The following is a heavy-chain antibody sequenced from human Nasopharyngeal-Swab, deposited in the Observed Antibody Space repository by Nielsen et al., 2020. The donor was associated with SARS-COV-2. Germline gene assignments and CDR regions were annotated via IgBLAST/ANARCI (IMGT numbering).Heavy chain of an antibody. CDR1: GFSLSNARMG. J-gene: IGHJ5*02. Sequence: SGPTLVEPAWSLSLICTVSGFSLSNARMGVSWIRQPPGKALEWLAHIFSNDEKSYSTSLKSRLTISKDTSKSQVVLTMTNMDPVDTATYYCARIIVGTAMVTGRWFDPWAREPWSPSPQ. CDR3: ARIIVGTAMVTGRWFDP. CDR2: IFSNDEK. V-gene: IGHV2-26*01. D-gene: IGHD5-18*01.